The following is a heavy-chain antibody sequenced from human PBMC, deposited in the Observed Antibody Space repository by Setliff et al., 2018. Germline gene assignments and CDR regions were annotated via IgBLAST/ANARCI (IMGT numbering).Heavy chain of an antibody. J-gene: IGHJ4*02. V-gene: IGHV4-39*01. CDR1: GASITNINYY. CDR2: IFYSGRT. Sequence: TCTVSGASITNINYYWGLIRQPPGKGLEWIGSIFYSGRTFYNPSLKSRVTISVDTSKNQFSLTLSSVTAADTAVYYCARLPNYVWGSPVDYWGQGTLVTVSS. D-gene: IGHD3-16*01. CDR3: ARLPNYVWGSPVDY.